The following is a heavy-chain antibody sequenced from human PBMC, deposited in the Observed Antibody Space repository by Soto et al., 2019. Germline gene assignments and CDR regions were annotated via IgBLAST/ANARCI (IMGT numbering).Heavy chain of an antibody. Sequence: GGSLRLSCAASGFTFSSYAMSWVRQAPGKGLEWVSAISGSGGCTYYADSVKGRFTISRDNSKNTLYLQMNSLRAEDTAVYYCAKDGATVTTVSYFDYWGQGTLVTVSS. J-gene: IGHJ4*02. D-gene: IGHD4-4*01. V-gene: IGHV3-23*01. CDR3: AKDGATVTTVSYFDY. CDR2: ISGSGGCT. CDR1: GFTFSSYA.